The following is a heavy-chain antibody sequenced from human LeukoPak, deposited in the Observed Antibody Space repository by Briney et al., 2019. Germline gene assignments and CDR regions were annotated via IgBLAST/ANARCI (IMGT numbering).Heavy chain of an antibody. J-gene: IGHJ4*02. CDR1: GYIFTTYW. D-gene: IGHD6-19*01. V-gene: IGHV5-51*01. Sequence: GESLKISCQGSGYIFTTYWIAWVRQPPRKGLEWMGIIYPGDSGTRYSPSFQGQVTISADKSMRVAYLQWTSLKTSDTAMYYCAWSVSGATFDYWGQGTLVTVSS. CDR3: AWSVSGATFDY. CDR2: IYPGDSGT.